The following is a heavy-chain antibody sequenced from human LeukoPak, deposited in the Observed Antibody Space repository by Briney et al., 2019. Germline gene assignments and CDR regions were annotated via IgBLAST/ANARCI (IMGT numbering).Heavy chain of an antibody. CDR2: IIPIFGTA. CDR1: GGTFSSYA. V-gene: IGHV1-69*05. CDR3: ARDHYSNYVLYYFDY. D-gene: IGHD4-11*01. J-gene: IGHJ4*02. Sequence: SVKVSCKASGGTFSSYAISWVRQAPGQRLEWMGRIIPIFGTANYAQKFQGRVTITTDESTSTAYMELSSLRSEDTAVYYCARDHYSNYVLYYFDYWGQGTLVTVSS.